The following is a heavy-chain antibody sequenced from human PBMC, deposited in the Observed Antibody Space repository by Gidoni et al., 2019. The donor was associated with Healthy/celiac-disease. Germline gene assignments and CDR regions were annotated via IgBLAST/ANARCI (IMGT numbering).Heavy chain of an antibody. D-gene: IGHD1-7*01. J-gene: IGHJ6*03. V-gene: IGHV4-59*08. CDR2: IYYSGST. CDR3: ASRINHQLELRGGRPRTDYYYYYYMDV. CDR1: GGSISSYY. Sequence: QVQLQESGPGLVKPSETLSLTCTVSGGSISSYYWSWIRQPPGKGLEWIGYIYYSGSTNYNPSLKSRVTISVDTSKNQFSLKLSSVTAADTAVYYCASRINHQLELRGGRPRTDYYYYYYMDVWGKGTTVTVSS.